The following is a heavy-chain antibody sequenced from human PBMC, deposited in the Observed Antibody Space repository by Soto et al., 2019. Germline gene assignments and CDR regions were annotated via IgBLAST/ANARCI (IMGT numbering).Heavy chain of an antibody. J-gene: IGHJ6*02. Sequence: EVQLVESGGGLVQPGGSLRLSCAASGFTFSGYWMSWVRQAQGKGLEWVANIKQEGSEQFYVDSVKGRFTISRDNAKNSLYLQMNSLRAEDTAVYYCAREAVWGQGTTVTVSS. CDR2: IKQEGSEQ. CDR1: GFTFSGYW. V-gene: IGHV3-7*05. CDR3: AREAV.